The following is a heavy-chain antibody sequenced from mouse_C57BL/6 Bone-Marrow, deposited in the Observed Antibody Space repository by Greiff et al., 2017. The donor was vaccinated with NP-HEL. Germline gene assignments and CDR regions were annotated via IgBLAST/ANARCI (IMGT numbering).Heavy chain of an antibody. CDR3: ARRRYHYAMDY. CDR2: IDPEDGET. V-gene: IGHV14-2*01. D-gene: IGHD1-1*01. CDR1: GFNIKDYY. J-gene: IGHJ4*01. Sequence: EVKLMESGAELVKPGASVKLSCTASGFNIKDYYMHWVKQRTEQGLEWIGRIDPEDGETKYAPKFQGKATIPADPSSNTAYLQLSSLTSEDTAVYYCARRRYHYAMDYWGQGTSVTVSS.